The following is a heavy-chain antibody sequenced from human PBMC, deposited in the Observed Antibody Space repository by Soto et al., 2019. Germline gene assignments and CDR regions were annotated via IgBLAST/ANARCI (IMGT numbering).Heavy chain of an antibody. V-gene: IGHV4-61*08. D-gene: IGHD5-12*01. CDR1: GGSVGSGAYY. CDR2: IQYSGDT. CDR3: ARHDYADRTFDL. Sequence: SETLSLTCIVSGGSVGSGAYYWSWIRQPPGSALEWIGYIQYSGDTNYNSSLKSRVTISVDRSRNRFSLKLSSLTAAYTTFYYCARHDYADRTFDLWGKGIKVTVSS. J-gene: IGHJ3*01.